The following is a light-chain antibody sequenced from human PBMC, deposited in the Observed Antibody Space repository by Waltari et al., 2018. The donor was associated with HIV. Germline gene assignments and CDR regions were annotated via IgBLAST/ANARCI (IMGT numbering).Light chain of an antibody. Sequence: LTQSPATLSVSPGERVTLSCRASQSLTANLAWYQQRPGQAPRLLIYGASSSATDIPARFTGSGSGTDYTLTSSSVQSEDSAVYYCQQNIHWPPYTFGQGTKL. CDR1: QSLTAN. J-gene: IGKJ2*01. CDR3: QQNIHWPPYT. CDR2: GAS. V-gene: IGKV3-15*01.